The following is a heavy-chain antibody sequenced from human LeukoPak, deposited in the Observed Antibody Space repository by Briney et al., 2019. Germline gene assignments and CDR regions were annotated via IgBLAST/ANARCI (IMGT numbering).Heavy chain of an antibody. CDR3: AYRYGDY. Sequence: GGSLRLSCAASGFTFSNSTMSWVRQAPGKGLEWVSTISGTGGSTYFADSVKGRFSISRDNSENTLYLQMNSLRADDTAVYYCAYRYGDYWGQGTRVTVSS. V-gene: IGHV3-23*01. CDR1: GFTFSNST. D-gene: IGHD4-17*01. CDR2: ISGTGGST. J-gene: IGHJ4*02.